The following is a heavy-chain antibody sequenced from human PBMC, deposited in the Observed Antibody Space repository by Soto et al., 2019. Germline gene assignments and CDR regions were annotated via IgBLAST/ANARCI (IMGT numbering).Heavy chain of an antibody. V-gene: IGHV2-5*02. Sequence: GSGPTLVNPTQTLTLTCTFSAFSLSTGGVGVGWIRQPPGKALEWLALIYWDDDKRYSPSLRSRLTITKDTSKNQVVLTMTNMDPVDTATYYCIQSRCGSDCLQSYASYYYYGMDVWGQGTTVTVS. CDR2: IYWDDDK. D-gene: IGHD2-21*02. CDR3: IQSRCGSDCLQSYASYYYYGMDV. J-gene: IGHJ6*02. CDR1: AFSLSTGGVG.